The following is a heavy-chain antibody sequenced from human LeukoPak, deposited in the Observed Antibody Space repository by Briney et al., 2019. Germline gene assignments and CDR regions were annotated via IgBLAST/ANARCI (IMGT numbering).Heavy chain of an antibody. CDR1: GFTFSSYA. V-gene: IGHV3-48*04. CDR3: ARDGFGLGIKYYFDY. Sequence: GGSLRLSCAASGFTFSSYAMSWVRQAPGKGLEWVSYISSSSSPIYYADSVKGRFTISRDNAKNSLYLQMNSLRAEDTAVYYCARDGFGLGIKYYFDYWGQGTLVTVSS. D-gene: IGHD3-10*01. J-gene: IGHJ4*02. CDR2: ISSSSSPI.